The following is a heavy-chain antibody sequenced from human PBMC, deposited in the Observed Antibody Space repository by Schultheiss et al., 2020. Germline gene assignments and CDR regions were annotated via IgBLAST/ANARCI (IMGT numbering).Heavy chain of an antibody. J-gene: IGHJ4*02. CDR2: INPNSGGT. D-gene: IGHD4-17*01. Sequence: ASVKVSCKASGYTFTGYYMHWVRQAPGQGLEWMGWINPNSGGTNYAQKFQGRVTMTRDTSISTAYMELSRLRPDDTAVYYCAKVGGYDYGDYGGAFGDYWGQGTLVTVSS. V-gene: IGHV1-2*02. CDR1: GYTFTGYY. CDR3: AKVGGYDYGDYGGAFGDY.